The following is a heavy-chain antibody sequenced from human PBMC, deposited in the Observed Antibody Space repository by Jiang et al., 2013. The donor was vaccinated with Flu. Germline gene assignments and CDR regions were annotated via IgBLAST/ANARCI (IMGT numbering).Heavy chain of an antibody. Sequence: TLSLTCTVSGGSISSYYWSWIRQPPGKGLEWIGYIYYSGSTNYNPSLKSRVTISVDTSKNQFSLKLSSVTAADTAVYYCARDYGGNHWGQGTLVTVSS. CDR1: GGSISSYY. D-gene: IGHD4-23*01. J-gene: IGHJ5*02. CDR3: ARDYGGNH. CDR2: IYYSGST. V-gene: IGHV4-59*01.